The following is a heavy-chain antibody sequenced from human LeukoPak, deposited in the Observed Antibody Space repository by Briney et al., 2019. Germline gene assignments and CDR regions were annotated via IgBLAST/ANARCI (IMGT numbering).Heavy chain of an antibody. CDR2: IIPIFGTA. Sequence: EASVKVSCKASGGTFSSYAISWVRQAPGQGLEWMGGIIPIFGTANYAQKFQGRVTITTDESTRTAYMELSSLRSEDTAVYYCALLSDCIGYCSRPDYWGQGTLVTVSS. D-gene: IGHD2-2*01. CDR1: GGTFSSYA. J-gene: IGHJ4*02. V-gene: IGHV1-69*05. CDR3: ALLSDCIGYCSRPDY.